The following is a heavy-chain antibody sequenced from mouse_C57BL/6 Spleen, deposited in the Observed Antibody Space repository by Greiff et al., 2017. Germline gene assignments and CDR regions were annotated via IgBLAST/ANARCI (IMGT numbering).Heavy chain of an antibody. D-gene: IGHD1-1*01. CDR2: INPNNGGT. J-gene: IGHJ4*01. V-gene: IGHV1-26*01. CDR3: ARGGCDGSRYFSMDY. CDR1: GYTFTDYY. Sequence: VQLQQSGPELVKPGASVKISCKASGYTFTDYYMHWVKQSHGKSLEWIGDINPNNGGTSYNQKFKGKATLTVDKSSSTAYMELRSLTSEDSAVYYCARGGCDGSRYFSMDYWGQGTSVTVSS.